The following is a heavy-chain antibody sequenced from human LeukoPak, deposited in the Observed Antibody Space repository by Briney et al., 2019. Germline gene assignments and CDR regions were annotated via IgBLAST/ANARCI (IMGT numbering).Heavy chain of an antibody. CDR1: GFTFSSYG. CDR3: ARDRGEGLTGYGPDY. Sequence: GRSLRLSYAASGFTFSSYGMHWVRQAPGKGLEWVAVIWYDGSNKYYADSVKGRFTISRDNSKNTLYLQMNSLRAEDTAVYYCARDRGEGLTGYGPDYWGQGTLVTVSS. J-gene: IGHJ4*02. D-gene: IGHD5-18*01. CDR2: IWYDGSNK. V-gene: IGHV3-33*01.